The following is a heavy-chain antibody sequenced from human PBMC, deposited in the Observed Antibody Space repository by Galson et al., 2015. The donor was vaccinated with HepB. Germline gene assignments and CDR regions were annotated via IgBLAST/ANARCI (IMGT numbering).Heavy chain of an antibody. J-gene: IGHJ4*02. D-gene: IGHD7-27*01. CDR3: ARLTGDPHYFDY. CDR2: ISSSSSYT. Sequence: SLRLSCAASGFTFSDYYMSWIRQAPGKGLEWVSYISSSSSYTNYADSVKGRFTISRDNAKNSLYLQMNSLRAEDTAVYYCARLTGDPHYFDYWGQGTLVTVSS. V-gene: IGHV3-11*06. CDR1: GFTFSDYY.